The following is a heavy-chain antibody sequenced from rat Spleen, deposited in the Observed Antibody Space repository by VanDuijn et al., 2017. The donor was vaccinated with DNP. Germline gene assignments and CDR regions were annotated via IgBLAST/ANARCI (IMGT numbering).Heavy chain of an antibody. CDR3: ARTTETIVSSYYFDY. Sequence: QVQLRESGPGLVQSSQTLSLTCTVSGFSFTNFAINWVRQPPGKGLEWVAAISSAGNTFYNSDLKSRLRISRDTSKSLVFLKMNSLQTEDTAMYFCARTTETIVSSYYFDYWGQGVMVTVSS. J-gene: IGHJ2*01. CDR2: ISSAGNT. V-gene: IGHV2S12*01. D-gene: IGHD1-11*01. CDR1: GFSFTNFA.